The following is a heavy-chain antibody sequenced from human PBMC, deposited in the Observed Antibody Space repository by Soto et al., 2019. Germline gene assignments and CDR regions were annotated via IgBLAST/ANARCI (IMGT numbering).Heavy chain of an antibody. CDR3: AREASYYYDSSGPPVYGTDV. V-gene: IGHV4-61*01. CDR1: GGSVSSGSYY. CDR2: IYYSGST. D-gene: IGHD3-22*01. Sequence: SETLSLTCTVSGGSVSSGSYYWSWIRQPPGKGLEWIGYIYYSGSTNYNPSLKSRVTISVDTSKNQFSLKLSSVTAADTAVYYCAREASYYYDSSGPPVYGTDVWGQGTTVTVSS. J-gene: IGHJ6*02.